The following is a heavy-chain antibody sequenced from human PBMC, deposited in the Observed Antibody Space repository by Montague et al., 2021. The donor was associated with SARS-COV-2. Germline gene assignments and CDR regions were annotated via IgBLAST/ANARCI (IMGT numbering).Heavy chain of an antibody. V-gene: IGHV3-23*01. CDR2: ISDSGDST. Sequence: SLRPSCAASGFTFGNFAMTWVRQTPGKGLEWVSSISDSGDSTWSPDSVKGRFTISRDNSKNILYLQMSSLRVDDTAIYYCVKDKIGVFWGQGTLVTVSS. CDR3: VKDKIGVF. J-gene: IGHJ4*02. D-gene: IGHD3-16*01. CDR1: GFTFGNFA.